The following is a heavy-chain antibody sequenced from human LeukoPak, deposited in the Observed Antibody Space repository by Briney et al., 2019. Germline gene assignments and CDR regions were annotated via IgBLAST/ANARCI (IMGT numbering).Heavy chain of an antibody. D-gene: IGHD2-15*01. Sequence: SETLSLTCAAYGGSFSGYYWSWIRQPPGKGLEWIGEINHSGSTNYNPSLKSRVTISVDTSKNQFSLKLSSVTAADTAVYYCASLVAATDYWGQGTLVTVSS. V-gene: IGHV4-34*01. J-gene: IGHJ4*02. CDR3: ASLVAATDY. CDR2: INHSGST. CDR1: GGSFSGYY.